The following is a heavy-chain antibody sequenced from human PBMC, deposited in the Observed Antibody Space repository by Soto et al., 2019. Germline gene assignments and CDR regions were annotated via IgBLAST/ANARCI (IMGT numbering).Heavy chain of an antibody. CDR1: GGTFSSYD. D-gene: IGHD4-17*01. Sequence: SVKVSCKASGGTFSSYDISWVRQAPGQGLEWMGGIIPIFGTANYAQKFQGRVTITADESTSTAYMELSSLRSEDTAVYYCARLATVTTADYYYYYGMDVWGQGTTVTVSS. J-gene: IGHJ6*02. CDR3: ARLATVTTADYYYYYGMDV. V-gene: IGHV1-69*13. CDR2: IIPIFGTA.